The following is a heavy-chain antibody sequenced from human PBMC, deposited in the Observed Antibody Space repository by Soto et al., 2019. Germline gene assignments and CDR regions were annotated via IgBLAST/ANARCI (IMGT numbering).Heavy chain of an antibody. CDR1: GFTIGAYD. CDR2: ISSYGGNI. D-gene: IGHD3-10*01. J-gene: IGHJ6*03. CDR3: ARDVGSGNYYKGVYYYYYMDV. Sequence: EVQLVESGGGLVQPGDSLRLSCAASGFTIGAYDFHWVRQAPGKALEYISAISSYGGNIYYANSVKGRFTISRDNSKNTLYLQMGSLRAEDMGVYYCARDVGSGNYYKGVYYYYYMDVWGKGTTVTVSS. V-gene: IGHV3-64*01.